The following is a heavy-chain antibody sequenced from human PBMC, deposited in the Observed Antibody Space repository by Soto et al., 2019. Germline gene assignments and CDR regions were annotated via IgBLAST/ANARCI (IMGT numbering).Heavy chain of an antibody. CDR2: IYSGGST. CDR3: ASNNYDILTGYPSHFDY. Sequence: GGSLRLSCAASGFTVSSNYMSWVRQAPGKGLEWVSVIYSGGSTYYADSVKGRFTISRDNSKNTLYLQMNSLRAEDTAVYYCASNNYDILTGYPSHFDYWGQGTLVTVSS. CDR1: GFTVSSNY. J-gene: IGHJ4*02. D-gene: IGHD3-9*01. V-gene: IGHV3-53*01.